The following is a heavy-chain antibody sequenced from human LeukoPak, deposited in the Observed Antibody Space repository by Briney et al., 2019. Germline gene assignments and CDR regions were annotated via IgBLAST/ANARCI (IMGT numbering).Heavy chain of an antibody. J-gene: IGHJ4*02. CDR2: INPNNGDS. CDR3: ARTTSFTASGYDS. Sequence: ASVKVSCKSSGYTFINYHIHWVRPATGQGREWIGWINPNNGDSGYAQNFQGRVTITRDTSISTAYMELGSLTSEDTAVDFCARTTSFTASGYDSWGRGTLVTVSS. V-gene: IGHV1-8*03. D-gene: IGHD6-25*01. CDR1: GYTFINYH.